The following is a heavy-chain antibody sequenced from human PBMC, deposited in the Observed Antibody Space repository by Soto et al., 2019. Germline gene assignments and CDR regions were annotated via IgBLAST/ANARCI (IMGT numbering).Heavy chain of an antibody. CDR1: GYTSSNYA. D-gene: IGHD3-3*01. Sequence: GASVKVSCKASGYTSSNYAISWVRQAPGQGLEWMGWITAHNGNTKYAQKFQARVTMTTDTSTSTASMELRSLTSDDTAVYYCARDAPYDDFWSGVMELYYYGMDVWGQGTTVTVSS. CDR2: ITAHNGNT. CDR3: ARDAPYDDFWSGVMELYYYGMDV. V-gene: IGHV1-18*01. J-gene: IGHJ6*02.